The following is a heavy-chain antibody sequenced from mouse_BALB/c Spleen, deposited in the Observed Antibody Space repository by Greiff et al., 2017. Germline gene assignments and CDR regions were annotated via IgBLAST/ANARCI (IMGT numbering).Heavy chain of an antibody. J-gene: IGHJ4*01. CDR1: GYTFTDYY. V-gene: IGHV1-77*01. D-gene: IGHD1-1*01. CDR3: ARTKWVGKDYAMDY. CDR2: IYPGSGNT. Sequence: QVQLQQSGAELARPGASVKLSCTASGYTFTDYYINWVKQRTGQGLEWIGEIYPGSGNTYYNEKFKGKATLTADKSSSTDYLQLSSLTSEDSAVYYCARTKWVGKDYAMDYWGQGTSVTVSS.